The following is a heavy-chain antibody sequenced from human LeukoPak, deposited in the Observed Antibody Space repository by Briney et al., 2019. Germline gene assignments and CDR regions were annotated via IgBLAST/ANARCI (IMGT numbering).Heavy chain of an antibody. J-gene: IGHJ4*02. Sequence: GGSLRLSCTASEFTFGDYALNWVRQAPGKGLEWVAFIRSKAYGGTTEYAASVKGRFTISRDDSKSIAYLQMNSLKTEDTAVYYCSRDGGFLYYFDYWGQGTLITVSS. CDR1: EFTFGDYA. D-gene: IGHD2/OR15-2a*01. CDR2: IRSKAYGGTT. V-gene: IGHV3-49*04. CDR3: SRDGGFLYYFDY.